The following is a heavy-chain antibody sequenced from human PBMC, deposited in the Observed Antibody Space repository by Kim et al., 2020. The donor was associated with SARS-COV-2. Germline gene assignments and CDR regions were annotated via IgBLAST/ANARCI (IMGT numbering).Heavy chain of an antibody. D-gene: IGHD1-1*01. CDR3: AKDQAAVGTGYFDY. V-gene: IGHV3-9*01. Sequence: GGSLRLSCAVSGFTFDDYAMHWVRQAPGKGLEWVSGISGNSGSIVYADSVKGRFTISRDNAKNSLYLQMNSLRAEDTALYYCAKDQAAVGTGYFDYGGQGTLVTVSS. J-gene: IGHJ4*02. CDR2: ISGNSGSI. CDR1: GFTFDDYA.